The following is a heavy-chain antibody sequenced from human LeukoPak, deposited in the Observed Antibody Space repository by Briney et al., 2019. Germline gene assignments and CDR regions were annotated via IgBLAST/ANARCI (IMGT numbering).Heavy chain of an antibody. CDR2: INPNSGGT. D-gene: IGHD3-22*01. J-gene: IGHJ4*02. V-gene: IGHV1-2*02. Sequence: GASVKVSCKASGYTFTGYYMHWVRQAPGQGLEWMGWINPNSGGTNYAQKFQGRVTMTRDTSISTAYMELSRLRSDDTAVYYCARVRGSGYMRPFDYWGQGTLVTVSS. CDR3: ARVRGSGYMRPFDY. CDR1: GYTFTGYY.